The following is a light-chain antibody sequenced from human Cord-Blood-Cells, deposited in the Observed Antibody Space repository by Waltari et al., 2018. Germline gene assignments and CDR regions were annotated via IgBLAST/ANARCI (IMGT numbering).Light chain of an antibody. CDR2: QDS. V-gene: IGLV3-1*01. CDR1: KLGDKY. J-gene: IGLJ2*01. CDR3: QAWDSSTVV. Sequence: SYELTQPPSVSVSPGQTASTTSYGHKLGDKYACWYQQKPGQSPVLVIYQDSKRPSGIPERFSGSNSGNTATLTISGTQAMDEADYYCQAWDSSTVVFGGGTKLTVL.